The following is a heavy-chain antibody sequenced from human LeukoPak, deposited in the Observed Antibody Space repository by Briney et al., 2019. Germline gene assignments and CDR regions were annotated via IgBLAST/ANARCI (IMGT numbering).Heavy chain of an antibody. J-gene: IGHJ4*02. CDR2: INPDSGGT. Sequence: ASVKVSCKASGYIFTGYYIHWVRQAPGQGLEWMGRINPDSGGTNYAQRFQGRVTMTRDTSITTAYMEVSRLASDDTAVYYCTRDLLDSGSSWDHFDYWGQGTLVTVSS. V-gene: IGHV1-2*06. CDR1: GYIFTGYY. CDR3: TRDLLDSGSSWDHFDY. D-gene: IGHD6-13*01.